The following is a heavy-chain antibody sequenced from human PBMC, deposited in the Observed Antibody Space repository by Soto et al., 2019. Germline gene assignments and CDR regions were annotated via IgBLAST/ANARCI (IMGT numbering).Heavy chain of an antibody. CDR2: ISSSSYI. D-gene: IGHD4-4*01. CDR3: AREGSEMTTVTTCYDY. J-gene: IGHJ4*02. Sequence: EVQLVESGGGLVKPGGSLRLSCAASGFTFSSYSMNWVRQAPGKGLEWVSSISSSSYIYYADSVKGRFTISRDNAKNSLYLQMNSLKAEDTAVYYCAREGSEMTTVTTCYDYWGQGTLVTVSS. V-gene: IGHV3-21*01. CDR1: GFTFSSYS.